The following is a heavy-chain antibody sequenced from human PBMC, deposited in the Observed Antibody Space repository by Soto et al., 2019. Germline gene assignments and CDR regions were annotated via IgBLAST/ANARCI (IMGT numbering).Heavy chain of an antibody. V-gene: IGHV1-69*06. Sequence: QVQLVQSGAEVKKPGSSVKVSCKASGGTFSSYAISWVRQAPGQGLEWMGGIIPIFGTANYAQKFQGRVTITADKSTSTAYMELSSLRSEDTAVYYCARDVWGEIYSSGWGRFDPWGQGTLVTVSS. D-gene: IGHD6-19*01. CDR2: IIPIFGTA. CDR3: ARDVWGEIYSSGWGRFDP. J-gene: IGHJ5*02. CDR1: GGTFSSYA.